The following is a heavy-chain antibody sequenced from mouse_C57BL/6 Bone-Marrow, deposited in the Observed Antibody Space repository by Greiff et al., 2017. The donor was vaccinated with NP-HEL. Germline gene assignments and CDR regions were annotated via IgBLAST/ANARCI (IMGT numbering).Heavy chain of an antibody. D-gene: IGHD2-12*01. CDR1: GYTFTSYG. V-gene: IGHV1-58*01. CDR2: IYIGNGYT. Sequence: VQLQQSGAELVRPGSSVKLSCKTSGYTFTSYGINWVKQRPGQGLEWIGYIYIGNGYTEYHEKFKGKATMTSDTSSSTAYMQLSSLTSEDSSIYFGARDGRLDYFDDWGQGTTRTVSS. CDR3: ARDGRLDYFDD. J-gene: IGHJ2*01.